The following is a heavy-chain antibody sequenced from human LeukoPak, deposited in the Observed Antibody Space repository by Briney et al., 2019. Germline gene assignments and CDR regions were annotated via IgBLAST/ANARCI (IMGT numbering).Heavy chain of an antibody. Sequence: GGSLRLSCAASGFTFSSYSMNWVRQAPGKGLEWVSSISSSSSYIYYVDSVKGRFTISRDNAKNSLYLQMNSLRAEDTAVYYCARWRSSPQYYFDYWGQGTLVTVSS. J-gene: IGHJ4*02. CDR1: GFTFSSYS. D-gene: IGHD6-13*01. V-gene: IGHV3-21*01. CDR3: ARWRSSPQYYFDY. CDR2: ISSSSSYI.